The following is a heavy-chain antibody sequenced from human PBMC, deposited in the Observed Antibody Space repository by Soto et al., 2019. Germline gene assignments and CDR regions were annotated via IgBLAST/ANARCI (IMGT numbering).Heavy chain of an antibody. CDR3: AKLDIVVVPAATLDY. Sequence: GGSLRFSCAASGFTFSSYAMSWVRQAPGKGLEWVSAISGSGGSTYYADSVKGRFTISSDNSKNTLYLQMNSLRAEDTAVYYCAKLDIVVVPAATLDYWGQGTLVTVSS. CDR1: GFTFSSYA. D-gene: IGHD2-2*03. CDR2: ISGSGGST. V-gene: IGHV3-23*01. J-gene: IGHJ4*02.